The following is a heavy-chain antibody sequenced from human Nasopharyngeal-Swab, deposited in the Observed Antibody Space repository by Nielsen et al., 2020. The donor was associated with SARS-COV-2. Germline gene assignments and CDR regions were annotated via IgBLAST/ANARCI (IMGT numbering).Heavy chain of an antibody. CDR2: IIPILGTA. J-gene: IGHJ4*02. CDR3: ARAPFQRLVDY. Sequence: SVKVSCKASGGTFSSYAISWVRQAPGQGLEWMGRIIPILGTANYAQNFQDRVTLTADKSTSTAYMELSSLRSEDTAVYYCARAPFQRLVDYWGQGTLVTVSS. V-gene: IGHV1-69*10. D-gene: IGHD6-25*01. CDR1: GGTFSSYA.